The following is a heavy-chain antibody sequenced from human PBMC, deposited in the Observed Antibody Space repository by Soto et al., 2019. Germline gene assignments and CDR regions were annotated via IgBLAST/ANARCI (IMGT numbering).Heavy chain of an antibody. CDR2: ISAYNGNT. D-gene: IGHD1-1*01. Sequence: VASVNGSCKSAGYTFTSYCISWVRQAPGQGLECMGWISAYNGNTSYAQKLQGRVTMTTDTSTSTAYMELRSLRSDDTAVYYCARVEDEYYFDYWGQGTLVTVSS. CDR3: ARVEDEYYFDY. V-gene: IGHV1-18*04. J-gene: IGHJ4*02. CDR1: GYTFTSYC.